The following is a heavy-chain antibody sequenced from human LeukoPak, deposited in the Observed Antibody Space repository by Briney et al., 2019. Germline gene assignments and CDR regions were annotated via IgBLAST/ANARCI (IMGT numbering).Heavy chain of an antibody. CDR2: IYTSGST. CDR3: ARGDSIVGALFFDY. Sequence: SETLSLTCTVSGGPISSYYWSWLRQPPGKGLEWIGYIYTSGSTNYNPSLKSRVTISVDTSKNQFSLKLSSVTAADTAVYYCARGDSIVGALFFDYWGQGTLVTISS. V-gene: IGHV4-4*09. CDR1: GGPISSYY. D-gene: IGHD1-26*01. J-gene: IGHJ4*02.